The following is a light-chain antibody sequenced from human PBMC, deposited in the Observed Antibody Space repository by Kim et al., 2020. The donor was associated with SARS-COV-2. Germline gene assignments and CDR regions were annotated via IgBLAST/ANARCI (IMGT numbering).Light chain of an antibody. Sequence: SSELTQDPTVSVALGQTVRITCQGDSLRTFSASWYQQKPGQAPIPVIYDNINRASGIPDRFSGSTSGDTVSLTITGAQAEDEADYYCNSRGRSGQLVVFGGGTQLTVL. J-gene: IGLJ2*01. CDR2: DNI. V-gene: IGLV3-19*01. CDR3: NSRGRSGQLVV. CDR1: SLRTFS.